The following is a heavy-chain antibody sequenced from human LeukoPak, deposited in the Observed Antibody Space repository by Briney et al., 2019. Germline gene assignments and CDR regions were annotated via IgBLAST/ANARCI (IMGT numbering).Heavy chain of an antibody. Sequence: GGSLSLSCAACGFTFSSYAMHWVRQAPGKGLEYVSAISSNGGSTYYANSVKGRFTISRDNSKNTLYLQMGSLRAEDMAVYYCARVKLRFLEWLPDYWGQGTLVTVSS. J-gene: IGHJ4*02. CDR1: GFTFSSYA. CDR2: ISSNGGST. V-gene: IGHV3-64*01. D-gene: IGHD3-3*01. CDR3: ARVKLRFLEWLPDY.